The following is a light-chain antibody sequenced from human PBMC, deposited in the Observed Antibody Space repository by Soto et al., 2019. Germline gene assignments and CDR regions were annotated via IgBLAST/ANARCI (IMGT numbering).Light chain of an antibody. J-gene: IGKJ2*01. CDR2: VAS. CDR3: QQYDSPPYT. Sequence: VLTQSPGTLSLSPGERATLSCRASQSVSSSNLAWYQKKPGQAPRVLIYVASTRATGIPDRFSGSGSGSDFTLTISRLEPEDVAVYYCQQYDSPPYTFGQGTNLEIK. V-gene: IGKV3-20*01. CDR1: QSVSSSN.